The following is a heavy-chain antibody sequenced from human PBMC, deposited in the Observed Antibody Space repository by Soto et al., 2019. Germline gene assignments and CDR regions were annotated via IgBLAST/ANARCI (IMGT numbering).Heavy chain of an antibody. CDR2: ITASNGNT. J-gene: IGHJ2*01. CDR1: GFTFTGFG. Sequence: QLQLVQSGSEVKNAGASVKVSCKASGFTFTGFGITWVRQAPGQGLEWMGWITASNGNTNYAQNLQGRVTMTTGTSTSTAYMELWRLRSDDTAVYYCARGYSYGSYWYFDLWGRGTLVTVSS. CDR3: ARGYSYGSYWYFDL. V-gene: IGHV1-18*04. D-gene: IGHD5-18*01.